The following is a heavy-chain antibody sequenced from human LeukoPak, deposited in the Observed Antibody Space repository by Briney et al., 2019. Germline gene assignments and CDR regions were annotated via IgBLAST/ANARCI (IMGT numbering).Heavy chain of an antibody. CDR1: GFTFSSCD. J-gene: IGHJ6*02. Sequence: GGSLRLSCAASGFTFSSCDMSWVRQAPGKGLEWVSAISGSGGSTYYADSVKGRFTISRDNSKNTLYLQMNSLRAEDTAVYYCAKEIVRNYYYYYGMDVWGQGTTVTVSS. CDR2: ISGSGGST. V-gene: IGHV3-23*01. CDR3: AKEIVRNYYYYYGMDV. D-gene: IGHD2/OR15-2a*01.